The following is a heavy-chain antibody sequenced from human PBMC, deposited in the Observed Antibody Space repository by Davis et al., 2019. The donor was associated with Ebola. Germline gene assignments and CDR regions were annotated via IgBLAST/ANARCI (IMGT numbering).Heavy chain of an antibody. CDR2: ISGSGGST. Sequence: GESLKISCETSGSIFRNYVMSWVRQAPGKGLEWVSAISGSGGSTYYADSVKGRFTISRDNSKKTMYLQMNSLRAEDTAVYYCARSGLSFGVVKYHYGMDVWGKGTTVTVSS. J-gene: IGHJ6*04. CDR1: GSIFRNYV. V-gene: IGHV3-23*01. CDR3: ARSGLSFGVVKYHYGMDV. D-gene: IGHD3-3*01.